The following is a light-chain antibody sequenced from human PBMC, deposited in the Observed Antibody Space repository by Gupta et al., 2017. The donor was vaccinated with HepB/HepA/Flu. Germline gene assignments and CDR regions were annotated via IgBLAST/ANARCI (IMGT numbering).Light chain of an antibody. J-gene: IGLJ2*01. CDR3: QVCATLTSDHPV. Sequence: SSVLTPPTSLSVAARKTARITDGGNSIGSNGVHWYQQKPVQAPVLVVYDDSDRPSGIPERFSGSHSGSTATLTISRVEAGDEADYYCQVCATLTSDHPVFGGGTKLTVL. V-gene: IGLV3-21*03. CDR2: DDS. CDR1: SIGSNG.